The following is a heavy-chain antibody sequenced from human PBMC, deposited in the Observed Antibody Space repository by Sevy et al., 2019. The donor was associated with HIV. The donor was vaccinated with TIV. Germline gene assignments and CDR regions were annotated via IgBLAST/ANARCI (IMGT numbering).Heavy chain of an antibody. CDR3: ARPGLIYGSGSYYNV. D-gene: IGHD3-10*01. V-gene: IGHV5-51*01. CDR1: GYSFTSYW. CDR2: IYPGDSDT. J-gene: IGHJ4*02. Sequence: GESLKISCKGSGYSFTSYWIGWVRQMPGKGLEWMGIIYPGDSDTRYSPSFQGQVTISADKSISTAYLQWSSLKASDTAMYYCARPGLIYGSGSYYNVWGQGTLVTVSS.